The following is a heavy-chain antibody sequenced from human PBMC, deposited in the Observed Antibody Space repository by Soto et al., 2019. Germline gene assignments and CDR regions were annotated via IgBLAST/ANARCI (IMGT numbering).Heavy chain of an antibody. CDR2: LYSGGST. V-gene: IGHV3-66*01. D-gene: IGHD2-15*01. Sequence: EVQLVESGGGLVQPGGSLRISCTASGFTVSSNYMSWVRQAPGKGLEWVSVLYSGGSTYYADSVKGRFTISRDNSKNTLYRQMYNLRAEDTAVYYCARSRVVGAQAPFDSWGQGTLVTVSS. CDR3: ARSRVVGAQAPFDS. J-gene: IGHJ4*02. CDR1: GFTVSSNY.